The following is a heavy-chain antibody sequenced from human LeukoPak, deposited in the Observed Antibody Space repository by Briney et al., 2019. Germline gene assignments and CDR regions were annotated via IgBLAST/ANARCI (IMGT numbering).Heavy chain of an antibody. V-gene: IGHV3-74*01. J-gene: IGHJ4*02. CDR1: GFTFSNNW. CDR2: IKGDGSST. Sequence: GGSLRLSCAASGFTFSNNWMNWVRQAPGKGLVWVSRIKGDGSSTDCADSVKDRFSISRDNAKNTLLLQMNSLRAEDTAVYYCVRDGVGAPPFDYWGQGVLVTVSS. CDR3: VRDGVGAPPFDY. D-gene: IGHD1-26*01.